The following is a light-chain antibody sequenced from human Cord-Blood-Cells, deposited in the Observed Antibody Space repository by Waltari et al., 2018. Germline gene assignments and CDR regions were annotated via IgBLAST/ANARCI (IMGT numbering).Light chain of an antibody. V-gene: IGLV2-14*01. Sequence: QSALTQPASVSGSPGHSITISCPGTSSDVGGYNYASCYQQHPGKAPKFMIYDVSNRPSGVSNRFSGSKSGNTASLTISGLQAEDEADYYCSSYTSSSTVVFGGGTKLTVL. CDR1: SSDVGGYNY. J-gene: IGLJ2*01. CDR2: DVS. CDR3: SSYTSSSTVV.